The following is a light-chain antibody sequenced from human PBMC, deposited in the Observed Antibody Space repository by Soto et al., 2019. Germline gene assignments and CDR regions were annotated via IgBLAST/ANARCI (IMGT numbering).Light chain of an antibody. CDR3: QVWDSTSDHVV. J-gene: IGLJ2*01. CDR1: NIGSKN. Sequence: VLTQPPSVSVAPGQTATITCEGNNIGSKNVHWYQQKPGQAPALVVYDDRGRPSGVPERLSGSNSGNTATLTISRVAAGDEADYYCQVWDSTSDHVVFGGGTKLTVL. V-gene: IGLV3-21*02. CDR2: DDR.